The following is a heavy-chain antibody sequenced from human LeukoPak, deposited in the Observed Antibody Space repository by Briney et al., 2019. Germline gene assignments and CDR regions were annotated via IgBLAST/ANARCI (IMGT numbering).Heavy chain of an antibody. Sequence: GGSLRLSCAASGFTFSSYAMSWVRQAPGKGLEWVSFVSDSGGSTFYADSVKGRFTISRDNSKNTLYLQMNSLRAEDTAVYYCAKVLSGRFDYWGQGTLVTVSS. D-gene: IGHD3-3*01. CDR3: AKVLSGRFDY. V-gene: IGHV3-23*01. CDR1: GFTFSSYA. CDR2: VSDSGGST. J-gene: IGHJ4*02.